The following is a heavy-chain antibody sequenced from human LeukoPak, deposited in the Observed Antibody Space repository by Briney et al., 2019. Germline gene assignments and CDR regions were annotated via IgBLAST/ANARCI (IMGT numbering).Heavy chain of an antibody. V-gene: IGHV4-59*04. CDR3: ARHVFRYDSSGWYSLFDY. CDR1: GGSISSYY. CDR2: IYYSGST. D-gene: IGHD6-19*01. Sequence: PSETLSLTCTVSGGSISSYYWSWIRQPPGKGLEWIGYIYYSGSTYYNPSLKSRVTISVDTSKNQFSLKLSSVTAADTAVYYCARHVFRYDSSGWYSLFDYWGQGTLVTVSS. J-gene: IGHJ4*02.